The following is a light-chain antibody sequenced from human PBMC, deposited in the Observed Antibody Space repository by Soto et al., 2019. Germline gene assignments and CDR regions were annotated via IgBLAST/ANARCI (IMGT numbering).Light chain of an antibody. J-gene: IGKJ2*01. V-gene: IGKV3-20*01. CDR1: QSVSIEY. CDR3: QLYRSALLYT. Sequence: ETVLTQSPGTPSLSPGERATFSCTASQSVSIEYLAWYQQKPGQVPRLLIFGASIRATGVPDRFSGSGSGTDFTLTISRLEPEDVAVYYCQLYRSALLYTFGQGTKVDIK. CDR2: GAS.